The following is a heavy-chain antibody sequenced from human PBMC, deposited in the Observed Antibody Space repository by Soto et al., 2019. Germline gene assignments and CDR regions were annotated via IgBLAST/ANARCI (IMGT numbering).Heavy chain of an antibody. J-gene: IGHJ3*02. CDR1: GFTFSDYY. D-gene: IGHD2-15*01. V-gene: IGHV3-11*01. Sequence: GGSLRLSCAASGFTFSDYYMTWIRQAPGKGLEYVSYISSSGSSIYYADSVKGRFTISRDNAKNSLFLQMKSLRAEDTAVYYCARAYSDAFDIWGQGTMVTVSS. CDR2: ISSSGSSI. CDR3: ARAYSDAFDI.